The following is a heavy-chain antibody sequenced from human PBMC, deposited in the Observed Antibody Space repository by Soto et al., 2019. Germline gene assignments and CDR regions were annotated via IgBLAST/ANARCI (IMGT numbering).Heavy chain of an antibody. J-gene: IGHJ5*02. CDR2: ISAYNGNT. D-gene: IGHD6-13*01. Sequence: ASVKVSCKASGYTFTSYGISWARQAPGQGLEWMGWISAYNGNTNYAQKLQGRVTMTTDTSTSTAYMELRSLRSDDTAVYYCARGLSGYSSSWYEDNWFDPWGQGTLVTVS. V-gene: IGHV1-18*01. CDR3: ARGLSGYSSSWYEDNWFDP. CDR1: GYTFTSYG.